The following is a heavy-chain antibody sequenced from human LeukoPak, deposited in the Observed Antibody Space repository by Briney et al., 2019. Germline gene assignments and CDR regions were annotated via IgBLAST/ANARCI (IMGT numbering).Heavy chain of an antibody. Sequence: GGSLRLSCVASGFPFSSYWMTWVRKAPGKGLEWVANIKQDGSKKSYVDSVKGRFTISRDNAKNSLYLQMNSLRAEDTAVYYCARDRGWRSSGYYLYYFDFWGQGTLVTVSS. V-gene: IGHV3-7*01. CDR1: GFPFSSYW. D-gene: IGHD3-22*01. CDR3: ARDRGWRSSGYYLYYFDF. CDR2: IKQDGSKK. J-gene: IGHJ4*02.